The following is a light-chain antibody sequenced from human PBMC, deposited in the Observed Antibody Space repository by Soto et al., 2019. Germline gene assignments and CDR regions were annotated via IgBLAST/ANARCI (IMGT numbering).Light chain of an antibody. CDR2: GAS. V-gene: IGKV2-28*01. CDR3: HQYHYWWT. Sequence: DIVMTQSPLSLPFTLGEPASISCRSSQSLLHSNGYKYLDWYQQKPSQAPRLLIFGASTRATGIPARFSGSGSGTEFTLTISSLQSEDFAVYYCHQYHYWWTFGQGTKVDIK. CDR1: QSLLHSNGYKY. J-gene: IGKJ1*01.